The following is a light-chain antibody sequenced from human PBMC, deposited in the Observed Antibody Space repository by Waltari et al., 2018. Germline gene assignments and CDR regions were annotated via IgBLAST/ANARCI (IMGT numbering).Light chain of an antibody. CDR3: CSYTTRNTYV. V-gene: IGLV2-14*01. J-gene: IGLJ1*01. CDR1: SSDAGGYEY. Sequence: QSALTQPAAVSGSPGQSITISCTATSSDAGGYEYVPWYQQHPGKAPQPIIFVVRGRPSGVSSRFSGSKSGNTASLTISGLQAQDEADYYCCSYTTRNTYVFGTGTKVTVL. CDR2: VVR.